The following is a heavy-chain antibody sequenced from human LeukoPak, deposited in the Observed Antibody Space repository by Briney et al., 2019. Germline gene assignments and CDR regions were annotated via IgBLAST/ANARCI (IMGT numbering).Heavy chain of an antibody. V-gene: IGHV3-30-3*01. CDR3: ARDLAYSSGWYVPGR. Sequence: PGGSLRLSCAASGFTFSSYAMHWVRQAPGKGLEWVAVISYDGSNKYYADSVKGRFTISRDNSKNTLYLQMNSLRAEDTAVYYCARDLAYSSGWYVPGRWGQGTLVTVSS. CDR2: ISYDGSNK. D-gene: IGHD6-19*01. J-gene: IGHJ4*02. CDR1: GFTFSSYA.